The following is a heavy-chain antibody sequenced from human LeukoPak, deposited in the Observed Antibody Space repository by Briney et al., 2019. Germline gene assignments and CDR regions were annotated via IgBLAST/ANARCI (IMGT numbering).Heavy chain of an antibody. CDR1: GFTFSDYY. J-gene: IGHJ4*02. CDR3: ARDGGSSWYFDY. CDR2: ISSSGNST. Sequence: GGSLRLSCTASGFTFSDYYMSWIRQAPGKGLEWVSYISSSGNSTYYSDSVRGRFTISRDNAKNSLHLQMNSLRAEDTAVYYCARDGGSSWYFDYWGQGTLATVSS. V-gene: IGHV3-11*04. D-gene: IGHD6-13*01.